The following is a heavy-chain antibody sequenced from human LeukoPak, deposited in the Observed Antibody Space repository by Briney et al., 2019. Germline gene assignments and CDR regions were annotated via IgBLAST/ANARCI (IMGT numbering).Heavy chain of an antibody. J-gene: IGHJ4*02. Sequence: ASVKLSCKASGYTFTGYYMHWVRQAPGQGLEWMGWINPNSGGTNYAQKFQGRVTMTRDTSISTAYMELSRLRSDDTAVYYCARVLYYYGSGSYPPGYWGQGTLVTVSS. CDR3: ARVLYYYGSGSYPPGY. CDR2: INPNSGGT. V-gene: IGHV1-2*02. CDR1: GYTFTGYY. D-gene: IGHD3-10*01.